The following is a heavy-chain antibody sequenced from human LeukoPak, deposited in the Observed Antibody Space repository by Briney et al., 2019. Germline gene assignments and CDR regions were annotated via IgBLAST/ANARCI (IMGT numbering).Heavy chain of an antibody. CDR2: IKQDGSEK. CDR1: GFTFSSYW. J-gene: IGHJ4*02. CDR3: ARDGDDSSVYYGDY. D-gene: IGHD3-22*01. V-gene: IGHV3-7*01. Sequence: GGSLRLSCAASGFTFSSYWMSWVRQAPGKGLEWVANIKQDGSEKYYVDSVKGRSTISRDNAKNSLYLQMNSLRAEDTAVYYCARDGDDSSVYYGDYWGQGTLVTVSS.